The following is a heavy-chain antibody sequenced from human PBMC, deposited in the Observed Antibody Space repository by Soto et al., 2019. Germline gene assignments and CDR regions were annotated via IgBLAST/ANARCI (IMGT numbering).Heavy chain of an antibody. CDR2: IYYSGST. CDR3: ARARVVPAAPIGNWFDP. D-gene: IGHD2-2*01. CDR1: GGSISSGDYY. J-gene: IGHJ5*02. V-gene: IGHV4-30-4*01. Sequence: SETLSLTCTVSGGSISSGDYYWSWIRQPPGKGLEWIGYIYYSGSTYYNPSLKSRVTISVDTSKNQFSLKLSSVTAADTAVYYCARARVVPAAPIGNWFDPRGQGTLVTVSS.